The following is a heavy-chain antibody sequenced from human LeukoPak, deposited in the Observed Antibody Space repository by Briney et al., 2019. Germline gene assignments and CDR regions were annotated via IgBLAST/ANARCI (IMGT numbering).Heavy chain of an antibody. CDR3: VRGCNRASCPYYFDS. CDR1: GFTVSSNY. D-gene: IGHD2/OR15-2a*01. CDR2: IYSGGST. Sequence: GGSLRLSCAASGFTVSSNYMSWVRQAPGKGLEWVSVIYSGGSTYYADSVKGRFTISRDNSKNTLYLQMNSLRAEDTAVYYCVRGCNRASCPYYFDSWAQGTLVTVSS. V-gene: IGHV3-66*01. J-gene: IGHJ4*02.